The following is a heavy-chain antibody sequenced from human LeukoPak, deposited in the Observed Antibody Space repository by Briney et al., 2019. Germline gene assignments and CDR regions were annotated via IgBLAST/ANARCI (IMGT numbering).Heavy chain of an antibody. CDR1: GFPFIEYS. J-gene: IGHJ4*02. CDR3: ARDHNYAFDN. Sequence: GGSLRLSCTASGFPFIEYSMNWVRQAPGKGLEWISYIGINSGNTKYADSVRGRFTISADKAKNSLHLQMNSLRVEDTAVYYCARDHNYAFDNWGQGTLVSVAS. CDR2: IGINSGNT. V-gene: IGHV3-48*01. D-gene: IGHD1-1*01.